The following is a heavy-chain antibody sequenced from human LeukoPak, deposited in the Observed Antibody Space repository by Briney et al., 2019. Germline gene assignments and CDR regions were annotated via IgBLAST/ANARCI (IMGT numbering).Heavy chain of an antibody. CDR1: GGSISSSSYY. CDR3: ARHGVVAAAGRGYFDY. CDR2: IYYSGST. D-gene: IGHD6-13*01. J-gene: IGHJ4*02. Sequence: SETLSLTCTVSGGSISSSSYYWGWIRQPPGKGLEWIGSIYYSGSTYYNPSLKSRVTISVDTSKNQFSLKLSSVTAADTAVYYCARHGVVAAAGRGYFDYWGQGTLVTVSS. V-gene: IGHV4-39*01.